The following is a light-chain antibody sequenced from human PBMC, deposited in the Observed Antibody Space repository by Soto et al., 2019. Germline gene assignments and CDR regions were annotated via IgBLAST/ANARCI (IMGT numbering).Light chain of an antibody. CDR2: VAS. J-gene: IGKJ4*01. CDR3: QQYNVWPLT. CDR1: KSVSSN. Sequence: EIVMTQSPATLSVSPGERATLSCRASKSVSSNLAWYQQKPGQTPKLLIYVASTKATGIPSRFSGSGSGTEFNLTISSLQSEDFAVYYCQQYNVWPLTFGGGTKVEFK. V-gene: IGKV3-15*01.